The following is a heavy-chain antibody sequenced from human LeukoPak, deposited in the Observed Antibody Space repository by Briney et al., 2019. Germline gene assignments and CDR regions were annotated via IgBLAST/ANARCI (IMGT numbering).Heavy chain of an antibody. D-gene: IGHD6-6*01. CDR3: ARHPEYSSSYPYYFDY. CDR1: GGSISSYY. CDR2: IYYSGST. V-gene: IGHV4-59*04. Sequence: PSETLSLTCTVSGGSISSYYWSWIRQPPGKGLEWIGYIYYSGSTYYNPSLKSRVTISVDTSKNQFSLKLSSVTAADTAVYYCARHPEYSSSYPYYFDYWGQGTLVTVSS. J-gene: IGHJ4*02.